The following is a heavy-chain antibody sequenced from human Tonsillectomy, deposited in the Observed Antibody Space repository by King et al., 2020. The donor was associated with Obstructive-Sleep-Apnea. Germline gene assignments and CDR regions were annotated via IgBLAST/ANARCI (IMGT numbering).Heavy chain of an antibody. J-gene: IGHJ6*02. Sequence: LQLQESGTGLVKPSETLSLTCTVSGGSISSSSYYWGWIRQPPGKGLEWIGSIYYSGSTYYNPSLKSRVTISVDTSKNQFSLKLSSVTAADTAVYYCARVFGSGSKFYYYYGMDVWGQGTTVTVSS. D-gene: IGHD3-10*01. CDR2: IYYSGST. V-gene: IGHV4-39*01. CDR1: GGSISSSSYY. CDR3: ARVFGSGSKFYYYYGMDV.